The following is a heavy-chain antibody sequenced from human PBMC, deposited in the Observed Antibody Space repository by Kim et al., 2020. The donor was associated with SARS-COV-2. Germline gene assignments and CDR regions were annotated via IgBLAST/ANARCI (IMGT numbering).Heavy chain of an antibody. D-gene: IGHD3-3*01. J-gene: IGHJ4*02. CDR1: GGSVSSGSYY. CDR3: ARAPSGVWSGYLDY. V-gene: IGHV4-61*01. Sequence: SETLSLTCTVSGGSVSSGSYYWSWIRQPPGKGLEWIGYIYYSGSTNYNPSLKSRVTISVDTSKNQFSLKLSSVAAADTAVYYCARAPSGVWSGYLDYWGQGTLVTVSS. CDR2: IYYSGST.